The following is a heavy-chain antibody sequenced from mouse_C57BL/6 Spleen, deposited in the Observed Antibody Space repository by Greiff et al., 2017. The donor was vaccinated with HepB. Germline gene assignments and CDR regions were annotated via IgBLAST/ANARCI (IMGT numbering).Heavy chain of an antibody. D-gene: IGHD2-4*01. CDR1: GFTFSSYA. CDR2: ISSGGDYI. V-gene: IGHV5-9-1*02. J-gene: IGHJ4*01. CDR3: TRFYDYDGLYAMDY. Sequence: EVKLVESGEGLVKPGGSLKLSCAASGFTFSSYAMSWVRQTPEKRLEWVAYISSGGDYIYYADTVKGRFTISRDNARNTLYLQMSSLKSEDTAMYYCTRFYDYDGLYAMDYWGQGTSVTVSS.